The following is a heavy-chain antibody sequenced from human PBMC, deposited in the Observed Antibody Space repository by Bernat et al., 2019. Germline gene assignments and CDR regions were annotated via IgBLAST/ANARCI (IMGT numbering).Heavy chain of an antibody. Sequence: EVQLLESGGGLVQPGGSLRLSCAASGFTVSSNYMSWVRQAPGKGLEWVSVIYNGGSTYYADSVKGRFTISRDNSKNTLYLQMNSLRAEDTAVYYCARDWSGDAFDIWGQGTMVTVSS. V-gene: IGHV3-53*01. D-gene: IGHD3-3*01. J-gene: IGHJ3*02. CDR3: ARDWSGDAFDI. CDR2: IYNGGST. CDR1: GFTVSSNY.